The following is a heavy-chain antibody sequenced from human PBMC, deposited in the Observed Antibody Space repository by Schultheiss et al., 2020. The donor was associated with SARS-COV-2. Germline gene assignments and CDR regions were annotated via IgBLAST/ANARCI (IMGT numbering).Heavy chain of an antibody. CDR3: ALARSSGWFYYYYMDV. CDR1: GFTFSSYG. Sequence: GGSLRLSCAASGFTFSSYGMHWVRQAPGKGLEWVAVIWYDGSNKYYADSVKGRFTISRDNSKNTLYLQMNSLRAEDTAVYYCALARSSGWFYYYYMDVWGKGTTVTVSS. J-gene: IGHJ6*03. V-gene: IGHV3-30*02. D-gene: IGHD6-19*01. CDR2: IWYDGSNK.